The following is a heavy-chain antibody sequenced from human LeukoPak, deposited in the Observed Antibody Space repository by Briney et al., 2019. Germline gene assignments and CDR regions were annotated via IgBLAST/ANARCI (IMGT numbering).Heavy chain of an antibody. V-gene: IGHV1-24*01. CDR2: FDPEDGET. J-gene: IGHJ3*02. D-gene: IGHD1-26*01. CDR3: ARGIVGATCDAFDI. CDR1: GYTLTELS. Sequence: ASMKVSCKVSGYTLTELSMHWVRQAPGKGLEWMGGFDPEDGETIYAQKFQGRVTMTEDTSTDTAYMELSSLRSEDTAVYYCARGIVGATCDAFDIWGQGTMVTVSS.